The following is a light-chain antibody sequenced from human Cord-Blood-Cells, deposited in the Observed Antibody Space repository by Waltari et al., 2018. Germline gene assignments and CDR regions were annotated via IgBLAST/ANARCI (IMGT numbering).Light chain of an antibody. Sequence: EILMTQSPATLSASPGERATLSCRASQSVSSNLAWYQQKPGQAPRLLIYGASTRATGIPARFSGSGSGTEFTLTISSLQSEDFAVYYCQQYNNWPPLTFGGGTKVEIK. CDR1: QSVSSN. V-gene: IGKV3-15*01. CDR3: QQYNNWPPLT. CDR2: GAS. J-gene: IGKJ4*01.